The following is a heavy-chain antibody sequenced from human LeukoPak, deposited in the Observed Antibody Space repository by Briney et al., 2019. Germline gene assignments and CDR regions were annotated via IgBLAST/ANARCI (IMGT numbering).Heavy chain of an antibody. CDR2: ISGSGGST. CDR3: ANSYDSSGYRGGFDY. J-gene: IGHJ4*02. D-gene: IGHD3-22*01. Sequence: GGSLRLSCAAPGFTFSSYWMSWVRQAPGKGLEWVSAISGSGGSTYYADSVKGRFTISRDNSKNTLYLQMNSLRAEDTAVYYCANSYDSSGYRGGFDYWGQGTLVTVSS. CDR1: GFTFSSYW. V-gene: IGHV3-23*01.